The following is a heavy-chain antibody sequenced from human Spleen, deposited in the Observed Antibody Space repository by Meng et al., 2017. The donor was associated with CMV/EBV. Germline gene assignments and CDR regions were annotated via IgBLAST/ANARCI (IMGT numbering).Heavy chain of an antibody. V-gene: IGHV4-4*02. Sequence: SGGYMRSSNEWSWVRQPPGRGLEWIGEIYHSGSTNYNPSLKSRVTISVDKSKNQFSLKLSSVTAADTAVYYCARASGSTSSGWFDPWGQGTLVTVSS. CDR1: GGYMRSSNE. J-gene: IGHJ5*02. D-gene: IGHD2-2*01. CDR3: ARASGSTSSGWFDP. CDR2: IYHSGST.